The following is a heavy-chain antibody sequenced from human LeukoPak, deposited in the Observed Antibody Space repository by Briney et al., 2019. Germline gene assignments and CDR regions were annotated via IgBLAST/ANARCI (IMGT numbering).Heavy chain of an antibody. V-gene: IGHV4-61*02. D-gene: IGHD4-17*01. CDR3: ASGDYLWFDP. Sequence: SQTLSLTCTVSGGSISSGSYYWSWIRQPAGKGLEWIGRTYTSGSTNYNPSLKSRVTISVDTSKNQFSLKLSSVTAADTAVYYCASGDYLWFDPWGQGTLVTVSS. J-gene: IGHJ5*02. CDR1: GGSISSGSYY. CDR2: TYTSGST.